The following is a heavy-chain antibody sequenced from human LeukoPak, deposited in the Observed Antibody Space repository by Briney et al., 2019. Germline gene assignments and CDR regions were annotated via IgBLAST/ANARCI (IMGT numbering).Heavy chain of an antibody. V-gene: IGHV3-48*01. J-gene: IGHJ4*02. CDR3: ARVKSRGYGDPDY. CDR1: GFTFSSYS. Sequence: GGSLRLSCAASGFTFSSYSMNWVRQAPGKGLEWVSYISSSSSTIYYADSVKGRFTISRDNAKNSLYLQMNSLRAEDTAVYYCARVKSRGYGDPDYWGQGTLVTVSS. CDR2: ISSSSSTI. D-gene: IGHD4-17*01.